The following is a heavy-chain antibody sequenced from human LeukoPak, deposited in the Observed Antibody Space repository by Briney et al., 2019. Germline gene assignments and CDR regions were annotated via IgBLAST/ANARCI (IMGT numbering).Heavy chain of an antibody. CDR1: GYTLTELS. V-gene: IGHV1-24*01. Sequence: GASVKVSCKVSGYTLTELSMHCVRQAPGKGLEWMGGFDPEDGETIYAQKFQGRVTMTEDTSTDTAYMELSSLRSEDTAVYYCATAAPSFWSGSSTFDYWGQGTLVTVSS. CDR3: ATAAPSFWSGSSTFDY. CDR2: FDPEDGET. D-gene: IGHD3-3*01. J-gene: IGHJ4*02.